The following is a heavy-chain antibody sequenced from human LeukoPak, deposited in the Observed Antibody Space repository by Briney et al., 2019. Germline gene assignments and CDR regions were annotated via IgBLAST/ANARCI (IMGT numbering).Heavy chain of an antibody. V-gene: IGHV1-46*01. CDR2: INPSGGST. CDR1: GYTFTSYY. J-gene: IGHJ4*02. Sequence: ASVKVSCTASGYTFTSYYMHWVRQAPGQGLEWMGIINPSGGSTSYAQKFQGRVTMTRDTSTSTVYMELSSLRSEDTAVYYCARNRIAVAGFDYWGQETLVTVSS. D-gene: IGHD6-19*01. CDR3: ARNRIAVAGFDY.